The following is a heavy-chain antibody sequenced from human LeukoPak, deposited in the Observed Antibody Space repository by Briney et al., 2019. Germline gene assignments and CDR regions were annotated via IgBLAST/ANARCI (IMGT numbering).Heavy chain of an antibody. V-gene: IGHV4-34*01. CDR1: GGSFSGYY. CDR3: ARGLRSVDY. Sequence: SETLSLTCAVYGGSFSGYYWSWIRQPPGKGLEWIGEINHSGSTNYNPSLKSRVTISVDTSKNQFSPKLSSVTAADTAVYYCARGLRSVDYWGQGTLVTVSS. J-gene: IGHJ4*02. CDR2: INHSGST.